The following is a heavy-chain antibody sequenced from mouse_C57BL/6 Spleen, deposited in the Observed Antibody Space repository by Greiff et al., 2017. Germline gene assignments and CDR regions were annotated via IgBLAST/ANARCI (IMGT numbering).Heavy chain of an antibody. J-gene: IGHJ2*01. CDR2: IYPGDGDT. Sequence: QVQLQQSGPELVKPGASVKISCKASGYAFSSSWMNWVKQRPGKGLEWIGRIYPGDGDTNYNGKFKGKATLTADKSSSTAYMQLSSLTSEDSAVYFSARRITTVVEGFDYWGQGTTLTVSS. CDR3: ARRITTVVEGFDY. D-gene: IGHD1-1*01. V-gene: IGHV1-82*01. CDR1: GYAFSSSW.